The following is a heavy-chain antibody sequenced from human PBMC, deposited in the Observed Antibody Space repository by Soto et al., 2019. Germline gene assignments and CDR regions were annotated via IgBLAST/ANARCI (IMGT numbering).Heavy chain of an antibody. D-gene: IGHD2-21*02. J-gene: IGHJ5*02. V-gene: IGHV4-30-2*01. CDR3: ARGAHIVVVTASRGHNWFDP. CDR1: GGSMSSGGYS. Sequence: SETLSLTCAVSGGSMSSGGYSWSWIRQPPGKGLEWIGYIYHSGSTYYNPSLKSRVTISVDRSKNQFSLKLSSVTAADTAVYYCARGAHIVVVTASRGHNWFDPWGQGTLVTVSS. CDR2: IYHSGST.